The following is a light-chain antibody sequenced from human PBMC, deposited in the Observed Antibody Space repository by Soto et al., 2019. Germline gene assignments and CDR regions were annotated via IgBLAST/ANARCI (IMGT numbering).Light chain of an antibody. Sequence: DIQMTQSPSSLSASVGDRVTITCRASQTISTYLNWYQQKPGKAPRLLIYDASSLLSGVPSRFSGSGSGTDFTLTIASLQPEDFATYYCQQDSTYTPRTFGQGTKV. V-gene: IGKV1-39*01. CDR3: QQDSTYTPRT. CDR1: QTISTY. CDR2: DAS. J-gene: IGKJ1*01.